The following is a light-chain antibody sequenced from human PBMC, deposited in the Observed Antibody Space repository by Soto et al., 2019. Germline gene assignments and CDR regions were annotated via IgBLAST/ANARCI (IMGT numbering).Light chain of an antibody. J-gene: IGKJ5*01. CDR3: QQYNNWPS. CDR2: DIS. Sequence: DIVLTQSPATLSSFPGERATLSCRASQTVSRNLAWYQQRPGQAPRLLIYDISNRATGVPARFSGSGSETEFTLTIRSLQSEDFAVYFCQQYNNWPSFGQGTRLEIK. CDR1: QTVSRN. V-gene: IGKV3-15*01.